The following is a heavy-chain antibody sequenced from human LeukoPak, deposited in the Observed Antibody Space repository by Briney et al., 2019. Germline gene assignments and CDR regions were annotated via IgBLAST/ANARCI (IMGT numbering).Heavy chain of an antibody. CDR3: ARVYYYYMDV. J-gene: IGHJ6*03. V-gene: IGHV4-34*01. CDR1: GGSFSGYY. CDR2: INHSGST. Sequence: SETLSLTCAVYGGSFSGYYWSWIRQPPGKGLEWIGEINHSGSTNYNPSLKSRVTISVDTSKNQFSLKLSSVTAADTAVYYCARVYYYYMDVWGKGTTVTISS.